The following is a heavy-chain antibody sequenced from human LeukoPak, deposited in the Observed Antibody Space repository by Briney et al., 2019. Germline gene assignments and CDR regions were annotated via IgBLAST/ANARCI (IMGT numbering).Heavy chain of an antibody. D-gene: IGHD6-19*01. CDR1: GFTFSSYS. CDR2: ISSSSSTI. V-gene: IGHV3-48*04. Sequence: GGSLRLSCAASGFTFSSYSMDWVRQAPGNGLEWVSYISSSSSTIYYADSVKGRFTISRDNAKNSLYLQMNCLRAEDTAVYYCARVSVAVDFDYWGQGILVTVSS. J-gene: IGHJ4*02. CDR3: ARVSVAVDFDY.